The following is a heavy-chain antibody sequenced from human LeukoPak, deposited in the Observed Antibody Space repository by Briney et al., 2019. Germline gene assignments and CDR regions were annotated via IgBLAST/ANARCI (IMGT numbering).Heavy chain of an antibody. J-gene: IGHJ4*02. Sequence: SETLSLTCAVSSYSISSGSYWGLIRQSPGKGLEWVGSIFHSGNSYYNPSLKSRLTMSMNTSKNEFSLKLTSVTAADTALYYCARVTYVDDMLYQYFDYWGQGILVTVSS. CDR1: SYSISSGSY. V-gene: IGHV4-38-2*01. D-gene: IGHD4-17*01. CDR2: IFHSGNS. CDR3: ARVTYVDDMLYQYFDY.